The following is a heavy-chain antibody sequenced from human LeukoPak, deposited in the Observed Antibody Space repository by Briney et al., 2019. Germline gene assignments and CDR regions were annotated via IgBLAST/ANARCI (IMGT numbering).Heavy chain of an antibody. D-gene: IGHD3-10*01. J-gene: IGHJ4*02. Sequence: SETLSLTCNVSGYSISSGYYWGWIRQPPGKGLEYIGSIFHTGSADYNPSLKSRVTISVDTSKNQFSLKLSSVTAADTAVYYCARLYGSGSSLYFDYWDQGTLVTVSS. CDR1: GYSISSGYY. CDR3: ARLYGSGSSLYFDY. CDR2: IFHTGSA. V-gene: IGHV4-38-2*02.